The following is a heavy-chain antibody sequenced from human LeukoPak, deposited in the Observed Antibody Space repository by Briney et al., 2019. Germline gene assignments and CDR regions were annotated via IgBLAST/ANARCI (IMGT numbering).Heavy chain of an antibody. J-gene: IGHJ3*02. CDR3: ARVSTWDVVPAALRVGYAFDI. V-gene: IGHV4-61*02. CDR1: GGSISSGSYY. Sequence: SETLSLTCTVSGGSISSGSYYWSWIRQPAGKGLEWIGRIYTSGSTNYNPSLKSRVTISVDTAKNQFSLKLSSVTAADTAVYYCARVSTWDVVPAALRVGYAFDIWGQGTMVTVSS. CDR2: IYTSGST. D-gene: IGHD2-2*01.